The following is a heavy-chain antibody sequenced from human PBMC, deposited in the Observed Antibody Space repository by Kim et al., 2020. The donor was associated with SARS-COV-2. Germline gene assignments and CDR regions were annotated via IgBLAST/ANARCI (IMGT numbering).Heavy chain of an antibody. V-gene: IGHV3-43*02. CDR1: GFTFDDYA. CDR2: ISGDGGST. D-gene: IGHD3-22*01. Sequence: GGSLRLSCAASGFTFDDYAMHWVRQAPGKGLEWVSLISGDGGSTYYADSVKGRFTISRDNSKNSLYLQMNSLRTEDTALYYCAKDIGGYDSYYGMDVWGQGTTVTVSS. J-gene: IGHJ6*02. CDR3: AKDIGGYDSYYGMDV.